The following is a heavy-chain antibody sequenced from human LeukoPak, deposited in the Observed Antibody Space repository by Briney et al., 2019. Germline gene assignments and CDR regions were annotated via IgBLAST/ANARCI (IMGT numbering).Heavy chain of an antibody. V-gene: IGHV3-23*01. CDR1: GFTFSDYA. CDR3: ARHDSFIPY. D-gene: IGHD3-16*02. Sequence: GGSLRLSCVASGFTFSDYAMSWVRQAPGKGLEWVSGISDSGGSTYYADSVKGRCTISRDNSKNTVSLQMNTLKAEDTAVYFCARHDSFIPYWGQGTLVTVTS. J-gene: IGHJ4*02. CDR2: ISDSGGST.